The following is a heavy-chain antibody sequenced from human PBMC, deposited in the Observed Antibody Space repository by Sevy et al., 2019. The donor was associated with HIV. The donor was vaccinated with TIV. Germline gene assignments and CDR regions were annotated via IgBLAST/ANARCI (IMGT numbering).Heavy chain of an antibody. CDR2: IRSIAYGGKT. D-gene: IGHD2-2*01. V-gene: IGHV3-49*04. J-gene: IGHJ3*02. Sequence: GGSLRLSCTASGFTFGDYAMSWVRQAPGKGLEWVGFIRSIAYGGKTEYAASVKGRFTISRDDSKSIAYLQMNSLKTEDTAVYYCTRGGGIVVVPAADHDAFDIWGQGTMVTVSS. CDR1: GFTFGDYA. CDR3: TRGGGIVVVPAADHDAFDI.